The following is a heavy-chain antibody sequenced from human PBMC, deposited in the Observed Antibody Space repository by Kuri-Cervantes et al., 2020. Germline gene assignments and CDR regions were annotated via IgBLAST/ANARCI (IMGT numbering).Heavy chain of an antibody. J-gene: IGHJ3*02. CDR3: ATDGYGSGSGDTSDI. D-gene: IGHD3-10*01. Sequence: ASVKVSCKVSGYTLTELSMHWVRQAPGKGLEWMGGFDPEDGETIYAQKFQGRVTMTEDTSTDTAYMELSSLRSEDTAVYYCATDGYGSGSGDTSDIWGQGTMVTVSS. CDR1: GYTLTELS. V-gene: IGHV1-24*01. CDR2: FDPEDGET.